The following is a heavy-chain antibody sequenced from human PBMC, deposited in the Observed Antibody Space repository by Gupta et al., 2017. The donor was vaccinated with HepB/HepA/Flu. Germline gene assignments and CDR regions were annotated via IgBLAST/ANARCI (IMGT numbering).Heavy chain of an antibody. Sequence: QVQLHESGPGLVGPSQTLSPTCTVSGDSIDRGAHYWTWIRQRPGQGLEWIGYIYYSGNTKFTPSLKSRIRMSVDTSKNQFSLKLTSVTVEDTAVYYCARECPSIGGYFDFWGQGVLVTVTT. V-gene: IGHV4-30-4*08. CDR1: GDSIDRGAHY. CDR2: IYYSGNT. D-gene: IGHD2-2*01. J-gene: IGHJ4*02. CDR3: ARECPSIGGYFDF.